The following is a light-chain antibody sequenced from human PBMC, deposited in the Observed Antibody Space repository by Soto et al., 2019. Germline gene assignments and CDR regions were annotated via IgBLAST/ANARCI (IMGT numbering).Light chain of an antibody. CDR2: EVS. CDR1: SSDVGGYNY. CDR3: SSYTSSSTWV. J-gene: IGLJ3*02. Sequence: QSALTQPASVSGSPGQSITISCTGTSSDVGGYNYVSWYQQHPGKAPKLMISEVSNRPSGVSNRFSGSTSGNTASLTISGLQAEDEADYYCSSYTSSSTWVFGGGTKLTVL. V-gene: IGLV2-14*01.